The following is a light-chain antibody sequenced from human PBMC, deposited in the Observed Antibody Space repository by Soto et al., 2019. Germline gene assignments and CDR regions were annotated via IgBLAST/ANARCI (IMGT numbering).Light chain of an antibody. CDR1: QSISSY. V-gene: IGKV1-39*01. CDR2: AAS. CDR3: HQSYSTPFT. Sequence: DIQMTQSPSSLSASVGDRVTITCRASQSISSYLNWYQQKPGKAPKLLIYAASSLQSGVPSRFSGGGSGTDFARTISSLQPEDFATYYGHQSYSTPFTVGPGKKVVI. J-gene: IGKJ3*01.